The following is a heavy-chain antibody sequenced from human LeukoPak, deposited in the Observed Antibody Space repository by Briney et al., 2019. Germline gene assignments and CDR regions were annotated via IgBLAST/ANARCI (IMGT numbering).Heavy chain of an antibody. CDR3: AKDPRVRGVTFFDY. J-gene: IGHJ4*02. V-gene: IGHV3-23*01. CDR1: GFTFSTSA. D-gene: IGHD3-10*01. CDR2: INDGGGRT. Sequence: GGSLRLSCAASGFTFSTSAMTWVRQTPGKGLEWVSGINDGGGRTYYADSLKGRFTISRENSTNTLYLQMNSLRAEDTAVYYCAKDPRVRGVTFFDYWGQGTLVTVSS.